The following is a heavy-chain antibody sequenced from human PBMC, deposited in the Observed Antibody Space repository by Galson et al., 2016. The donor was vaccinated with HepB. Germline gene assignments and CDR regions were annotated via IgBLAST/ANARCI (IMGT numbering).Heavy chain of an antibody. CDR2: IYPGDSDT. CDR1: GYSFTTHW. J-gene: IGHJ6*02. V-gene: IGHV5-51*01. CDR3: ARHRPYGSGNYFVNYYYGMDV. Sequence: QSGAEVKKPGESLKISCQGFGYSFTTHWIGWVRQMPGRGLEWMGIIYPGDSDTIYSPSFQGQVTISADKSISTAYRQWSSLKASDTAMYYCARHRPYGSGNYFVNYYYGMDVWGPGTTVTVSS. D-gene: IGHD3-10*01.